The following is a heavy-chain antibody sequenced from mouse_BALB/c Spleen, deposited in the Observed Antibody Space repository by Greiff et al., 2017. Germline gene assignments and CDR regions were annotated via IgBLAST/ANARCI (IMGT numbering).Heavy chain of an antibody. V-gene: IGHV5-6*02. J-gene: IGHJ3*01. CDR2: ISSGGSYT. CDR1: GFTFSSYG. D-gene: IGHD1-1*01. CDR3: ARYYYGSSSWFAY. Sequence: DVMLVESGGDLVKPGGSLKLSCAASGFTFSSYGMSWVRQTPDKRLEWVATISSGGSYTYYPDSVKGRFTISRDNAKNTLYLQMSSLKSEDTAMYYCARYYYGSSSWFAYWDQGTLVTVSA.